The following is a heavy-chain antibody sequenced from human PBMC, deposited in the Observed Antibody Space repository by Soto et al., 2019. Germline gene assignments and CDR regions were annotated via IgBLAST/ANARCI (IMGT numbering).Heavy chain of an antibody. D-gene: IGHD6-13*01. V-gene: IGHV4-39*01. J-gene: IGHJ4*02. CDR1: GGSFTSSSYY. CDR3: TRRGHISSPT. CDR2: IYYDGST. Sequence: QLQLQESGPGLVTPSETLSLTCIVSGGSFTSSSYYWVWIRQPPGKGPEWIGSIYYDGSTYYNPSLKGRATISVDPSNNQFSLKLSSVTAADTAGYYCTRRGHISSPTWGQGTLVTVSP.